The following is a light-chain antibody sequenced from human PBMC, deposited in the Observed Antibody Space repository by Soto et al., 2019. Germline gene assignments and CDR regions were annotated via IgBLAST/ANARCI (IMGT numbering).Light chain of an antibody. V-gene: IGKV1-16*01. CDR1: EDISNF. CDR2: EAS. Sequence: DIQMTQSPSSLSASVGDRVTITCRASEDISNFLAWFQQRPGEAPQSLMFEASYLESGVSSRFSGSGYGTDFTLTISSLQTEDIATYYCQQYKAHPPTFGGGSKVQI. J-gene: IGKJ4*01. CDR3: QQYKAHPPT.